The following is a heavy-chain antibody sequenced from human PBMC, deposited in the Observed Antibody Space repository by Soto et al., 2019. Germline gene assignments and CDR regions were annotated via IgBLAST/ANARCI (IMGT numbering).Heavy chain of an antibody. CDR1: GFSFDDYG. CDR3: AKDNDLDRVGPFDY. J-gene: IGHJ4*02. D-gene: IGHD5-12*01. CDR2: ISWNSGDI. Sequence: EVQLVESGGGSVQPGRSLRLSCAASGFSFDDYGMHWVRQGPGKGLEWVSGISWNSGDIYYADSVKGRFTISRDNAKRALYLQMISLRTEDTALYYSAKDNDLDRVGPFDYWGQGILVTVSS. V-gene: IGHV3-9*01.